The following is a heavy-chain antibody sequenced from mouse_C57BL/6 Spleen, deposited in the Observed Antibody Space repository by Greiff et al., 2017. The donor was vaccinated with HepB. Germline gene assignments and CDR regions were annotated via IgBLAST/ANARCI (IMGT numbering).Heavy chain of an antibody. CDR3: ARDPLYGSSRYYFDY. D-gene: IGHD1-1*01. J-gene: IGHJ2*01. CDR2: ISDGGSYT. CDR1: GFTFSSYA. Sequence: EVKLMESGGGLVKPGGSLKLSCAASGFTFSSYAMSWVRQTPEKRLEWVATISDGGSYTYYPDNVKGRFTISRDNAKNNLYLQMSHLKSEDTAMYYCARDPLYGSSRYYFDYWGQGTTLTVSS. V-gene: IGHV5-4*01.